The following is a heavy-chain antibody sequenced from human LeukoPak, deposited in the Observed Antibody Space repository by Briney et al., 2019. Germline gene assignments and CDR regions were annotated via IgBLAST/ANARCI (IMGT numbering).Heavy chain of an antibody. CDR1: GGSISSSHYY. J-gene: IGHJ6*03. CDR3: ARQISVDYYYYIDV. Sequence: SETLSLTCTVSGGSISSSHYYWGWIRQTPGRGLEWIATIYYSGTTYYNPSLESRATISEDTSKNQFSLTLRSVTAADTAVYYCARQISVDYYYYIDVWGKGTPVTVSS. V-gene: IGHV4-39*01. D-gene: IGHD3-10*01. CDR2: IYYSGTT.